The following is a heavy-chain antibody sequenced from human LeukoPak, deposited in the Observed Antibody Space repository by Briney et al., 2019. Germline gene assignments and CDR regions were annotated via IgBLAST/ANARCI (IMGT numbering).Heavy chain of an antibody. CDR3: ARGPSRRLDY. J-gene: IGHJ4*02. Sequence: APVKVSCKGSVYTLSRYDINWVRQAAGQGLEWIGWMNPNSGNTRYAQKPQGRVTMTRNTSITTASMELSTLRFEVTAVYYCARGPSRRLDYWGQGTLVTASS. CDR2: MNPNSGNT. V-gene: IGHV1-8*01. CDR1: VYTLSRYD.